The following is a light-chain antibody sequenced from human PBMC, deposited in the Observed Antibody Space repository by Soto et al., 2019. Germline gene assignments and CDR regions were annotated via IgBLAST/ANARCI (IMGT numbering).Light chain of an antibody. CDR3: QHRSNWPTT. CDR1: QSVSSY. J-gene: IGKJ4*01. CDR2: DAS. Sequence: EIVLTQSPATLSLSPGERATLSCRASQSVSSYLAWYQQRPGQAPRLLIYDASNRATGIPARFSGSGSGTDFTLTISSLEPEDYAVYYCQHRSNWPTTFGGGTKVAIK. V-gene: IGKV3-11*01.